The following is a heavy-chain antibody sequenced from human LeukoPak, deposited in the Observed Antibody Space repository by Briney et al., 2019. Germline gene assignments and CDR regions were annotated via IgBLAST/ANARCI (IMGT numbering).Heavy chain of an antibody. V-gene: IGHV3-74*01. Sequence: GGSQRLSCAASGFIFHNHWMHWVPHATGKGLVWVSRINRDGSSTTYADSVKGRFTVSRDNARNTHYLQMNSLRADDTAVYYCVRDVRGVGQDYYYMDVWGKGTTVTVSS. CDR1: GFIFHNHW. J-gene: IGHJ6*03. CDR2: INRDGSST. CDR3: VRDVRGVGQDYYYMDV. D-gene: IGHD2-15*01.